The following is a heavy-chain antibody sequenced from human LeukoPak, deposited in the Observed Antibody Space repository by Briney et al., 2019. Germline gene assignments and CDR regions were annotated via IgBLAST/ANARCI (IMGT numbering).Heavy chain of an antibody. Sequence: PGGSLRLSCAASGFTFSSYAMHWVRQAPGKGLEWVAVISYDGSNKYYADSVKGRFTISRDNSKNTLCLQMNSLRAEDTAVYYCARGAIVVVPAAIAHDYWGQGTLVTVSS. CDR1: GFTFSSYA. J-gene: IGHJ4*02. D-gene: IGHD2-2*02. V-gene: IGHV3-30*01. CDR3: ARGAIVVVPAAIAHDY. CDR2: ISYDGSNK.